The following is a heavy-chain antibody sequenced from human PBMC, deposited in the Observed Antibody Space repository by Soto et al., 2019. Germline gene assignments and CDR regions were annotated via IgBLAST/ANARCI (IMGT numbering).Heavy chain of an antibody. J-gene: IGHJ4*02. Sequence: PSETLSLTCTVSGGSISGYYWRWIRQPPGKGLEWIGHIYYSGSTNFNPSLKSRVTISVDTSKNQFPLKLSSVTAADTAVYYCARVKQWLIDYWGQGILVTVSS. V-gene: IGHV4-59*01. CDR1: GGSISGYY. CDR2: IYYSGST. D-gene: IGHD6-19*01. CDR3: ARVKQWLIDY.